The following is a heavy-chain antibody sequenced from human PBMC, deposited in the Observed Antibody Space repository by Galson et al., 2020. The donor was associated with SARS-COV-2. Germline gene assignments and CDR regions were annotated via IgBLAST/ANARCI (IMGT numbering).Heavy chain of an antibody. D-gene: IGHD2-2*02. Sequence: GESLKISCAASRFVFSTFGMHWVRQAPGKGLEWVTFISFDGSHDYYADSVKGRFTVSRDNSKNTLYLQMNNLRAEDTAIYYCARDRFCSTTTCYNWFDVWGQGTLVTVSS. J-gene: IGHJ5*02. CDR3: ARDRFCSTTTCYNWFDV. CDR1: RFVFSTFG. V-gene: IGHV3-33*05. CDR2: ISFDGSHD.